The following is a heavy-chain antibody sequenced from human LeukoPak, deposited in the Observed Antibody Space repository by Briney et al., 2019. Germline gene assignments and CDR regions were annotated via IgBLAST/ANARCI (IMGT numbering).Heavy chain of an antibody. Sequence: SVKVSCKASGGTFSSYAISWVRQAPGQGLEWMGGIIPIFGAANYAQKFQGRVTITTDESTSTAYMELSSLRSEDTAVYYCARDYGFGESNYFDYWGQGTLVTVSS. CDR3: ARDYGFGESNYFDY. J-gene: IGHJ4*02. CDR2: IIPIFGAA. D-gene: IGHD3-10*01. V-gene: IGHV1-69*05. CDR1: GGTFSSYA.